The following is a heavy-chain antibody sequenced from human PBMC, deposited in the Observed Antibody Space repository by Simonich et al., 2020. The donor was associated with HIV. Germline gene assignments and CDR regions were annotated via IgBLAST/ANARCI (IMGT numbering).Heavy chain of an antibody. CDR3: ARQPYYYDSSGYYDYYYYMDV. Sequence: EVQLVESGGGLVQPGGSLRLSCAASGFTFSSYWMSWVRQAPGKGLEWVANKKRDGSEKYSVDSVKGRFTISRDNAKNSLYLQMNSLRAEDTAVYYCARQPYYYDSSGYYDYYYYMDVWGKGTTVTVSS. CDR2: KKRDGSEK. CDR1: GFTFSSYW. D-gene: IGHD3-22*01. J-gene: IGHJ6*03. V-gene: IGHV3-7*01.